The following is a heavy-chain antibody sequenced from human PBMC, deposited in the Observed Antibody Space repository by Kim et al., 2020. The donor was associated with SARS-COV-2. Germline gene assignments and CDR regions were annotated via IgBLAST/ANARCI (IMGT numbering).Heavy chain of an antibody. D-gene: IGHD2-2*01. CDR3: TRLTDTVVIPTAP. J-gene: IGHJ5*02. V-gene: IGHV3-73*01. Sequence: GGSLKLSCAASGFTFSGSAMHWVRQASGKGLEWVGRIRSKANSYATAYAASVKGRFTISRDDSKNTAYLQMDSLKTEDTAVYYCTRLTDTVVIPTAPWGQGTLVTVSS. CDR2: IRSKANSYAT. CDR1: GFTFSGSA.